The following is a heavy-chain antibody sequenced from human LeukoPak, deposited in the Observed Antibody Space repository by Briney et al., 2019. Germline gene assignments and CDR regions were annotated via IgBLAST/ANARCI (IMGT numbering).Heavy chain of an antibody. V-gene: IGHV3-30-3*01. J-gene: IGHJ4*02. D-gene: IGHD2-2*01. CDR3: VRVPARASSPFYYFDY. CDR2: ISYDGISI. Sequence: GRSLRLSCTASGFTFNTYAMHWVRQTPGMGLEWVAVISYDGISIYYLDSVKGRFTISRDNSNNTLYLQITNLRPEDTAVYYCVRVPARASSPFYYFDYWGQGTLVTVSS. CDR1: GFTFNTYA.